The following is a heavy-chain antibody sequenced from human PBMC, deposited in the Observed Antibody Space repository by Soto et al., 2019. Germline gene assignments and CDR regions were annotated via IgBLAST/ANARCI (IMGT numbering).Heavy chain of an antibody. J-gene: IGHJ6*02. CDR3: ARHMYGSGSFNLHHYAIDF. V-gene: IGHV5-51*01. Sequence: GESLKISCKGSGYSFTTYWIGWVRQMPGKGLEWVGVIYPGDSDTRYSPSFQGQVTSSADKSISTAYLQWSSLKASDTAMYYCARHMYGSGSFNLHHYAIDFWGQGTTVTVSS. CDR2: IYPGDSDT. CDR1: GYSFTTYW. D-gene: IGHD3-10*01.